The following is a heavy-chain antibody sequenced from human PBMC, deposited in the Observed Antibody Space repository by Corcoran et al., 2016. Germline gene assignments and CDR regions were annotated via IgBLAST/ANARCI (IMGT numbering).Heavy chain of an antibody. CDR2: ISDGSRYT. Sequence: EVQLVESGGGLVKPGESLRLSCAASGFTFSTYTMNWVRQAPGKGLEWVSSISDGSRYTYYADSVKGRFTISRDNAENSLYLQMNSLGADDTAVYFCTAGRPFASGWIQCYFDYWGQGTLVSVSS. V-gene: IGHV3-21*01. CDR1: GFTFSTYT. J-gene: IGHJ4*02. CDR3: TAGRPFASGWIQCYFDY. D-gene: IGHD6-19*01.